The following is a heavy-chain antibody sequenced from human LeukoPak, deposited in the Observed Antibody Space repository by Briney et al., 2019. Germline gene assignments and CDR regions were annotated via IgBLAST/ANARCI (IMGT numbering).Heavy chain of an antibody. CDR1: GFTFGDYA. Sequence: GGSLRLSCKASGFTFGDYAMSWIRQAPGKGLEWVGFIRSKAYGETADYAASVKGGFTISRDDSKAIAYLQMNSLKTEDTAVYHCTRDRGAYNLYDYWGQGTLVTVSS. V-gene: IGHV3-49*03. J-gene: IGHJ4*02. CDR2: IRSKAYGETA. D-gene: IGHD1-1*01. CDR3: TRDRGAYNLYDY.